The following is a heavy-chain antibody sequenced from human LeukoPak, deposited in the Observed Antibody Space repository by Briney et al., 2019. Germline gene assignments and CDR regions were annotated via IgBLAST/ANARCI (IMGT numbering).Heavy chain of an antibody. V-gene: IGHV4-39*01. CDR1: GDSISSGSYY. J-gene: IGHJ4*02. Sequence: PSETLSLTCIVSGDSISSGSYYWGWIRQPPGKGLEWIGNIYYSGSTYYNPSLKSRVTISVDTSKNQFSLKLSSVTAADTAVYYCANTHLYDILTGFRRAGFGYWGQGTLVTVSS. D-gene: IGHD3-9*01. CDR3: ANTHLYDILTGFRRAGFGY. CDR2: IYYSGST.